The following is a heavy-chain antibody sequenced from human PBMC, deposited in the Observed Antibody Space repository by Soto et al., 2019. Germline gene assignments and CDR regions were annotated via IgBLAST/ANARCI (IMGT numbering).Heavy chain of an antibody. D-gene: IGHD6-19*01. V-gene: IGHV3-48*01. CDR1: GFTFSSYS. CDR3: ARTPDSSGWYHVNFDY. J-gene: IGHJ4*02. CDR2: ISSSSTI. Sequence: GGSLRLSCAASGFTFSSYSMNWVRQAPGKGLEWVSYISSSSTIYYADSVKGRFTISRDNAKNSLYLQMNSLRAEDTAVYYCARTPDSSGWYHVNFDYWGQGTLVTVSS.